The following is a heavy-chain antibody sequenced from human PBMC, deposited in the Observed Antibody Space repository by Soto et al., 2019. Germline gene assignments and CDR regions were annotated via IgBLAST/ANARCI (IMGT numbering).Heavy chain of an antibody. Sequence: GGSLRLSCAASGFTFSSYGMHWVRQAPDKGLEWVAVISYDGSNKYYADSVKGRFTISRDNSKNTLYLQMNSLRAEDTAVYYFAKDTGGSGWYDYYYGMDVWGQGTTVTVSS. D-gene: IGHD6-19*01. CDR2: ISYDGSNK. V-gene: IGHV3-30*18. CDR3: AKDTGGSGWYDYYYGMDV. J-gene: IGHJ6*02. CDR1: GFTFSSYG.